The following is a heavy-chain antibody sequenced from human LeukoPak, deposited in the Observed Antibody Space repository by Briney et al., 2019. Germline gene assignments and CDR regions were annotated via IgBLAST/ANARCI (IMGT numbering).Heavy chain of an antibody. Sequence: GGSLRLSCAASGFTFSSYAMSWVRQAPGKGLEWVSAISGSGDSTYYADSVKGRFTTSRDSSKNTLFLQMNRLGPEDAAVYYCAKAPVTTCRGAYCYPFDYWGQGTLVTVSS. CDR3: AKAPVTTCRGAYCYPFDY. CDR1: GFTFSSYA. CDR2: ISGSGDST. J-gene: IGHJ4*02. V-gene: IGHV3-23*01. D-gene: IGHD2-21*01.